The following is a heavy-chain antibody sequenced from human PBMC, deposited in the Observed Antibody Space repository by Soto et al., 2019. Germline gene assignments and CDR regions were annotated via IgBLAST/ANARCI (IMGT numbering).Heavy chain of an antibody. CDR1: GFTFSSYN. Sequence: EVQLVESGGGLVKPGGSLRLSCTASGFTFSSYNMNWVRQAPGKGLEWVSYISTWSSYGFYADSVKGRFTISRDNSENSLYLQLYSLRDEDTAVYYCARASHDYGALDYWGQGALVTVSS. V-gene: IGHV3-21*02. CDR3: ARASHDYGALDY. J-gene: IGHJ4*02. CDR2: ISTWSSYG. D-gene: IGHD4-17*01.